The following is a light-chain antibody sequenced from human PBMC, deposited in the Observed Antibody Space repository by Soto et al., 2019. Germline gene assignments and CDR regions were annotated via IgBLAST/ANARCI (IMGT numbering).Light chain of an antibody. CDR1: SSDVGGYNY. CDR2: EVS. J-gene: IGLJ3*02. Sequence: QSALTQPASVSGSPGQSITISCTGTSSDVGGYNYVSWYQQHPGNAPKFMIYEVSNRPSGVSSRFSGSKSGNTASLTISGLQAEDEADYYCSSYTGSNIVFGGGTKLTVL. CDR3: SSYTGSNIV. V-gene: IGLV2-14*01.